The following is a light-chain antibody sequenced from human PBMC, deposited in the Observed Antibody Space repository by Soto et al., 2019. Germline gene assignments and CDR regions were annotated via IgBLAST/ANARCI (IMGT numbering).Light chain of an antibody. CDR3: SSYSDRNLQVYV. Sequence: QSVLRQPAGVSVFPGQSITISCTGTSSEVGGYDRVSWYQQLPGKAPQLVIYEVSRRPSGISRRFSASKSGNTASLTISALVAEDEADYYCSSYSDRNLQVYVSGTGTKVTVL. CDR1: SSEVGGYDR. V-gene: IGLV2-14*01. J-gene: IGLJ1*01. CDR2: EVS.